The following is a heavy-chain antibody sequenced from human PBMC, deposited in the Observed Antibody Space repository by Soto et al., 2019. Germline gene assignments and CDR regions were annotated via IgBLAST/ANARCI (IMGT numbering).Heavy chain of an antibody. V-gene: IGHV4-59*01. CDR3: AGSPIYGDYDY. J-gene: IGHJ4*02. CDR1: GGSISSYY. Sequence: SETLSLTCTVSGGSISSYYWSWIRQPPGKGLEWIGYIYYSGSTNYNPSLKSRVTISVDTSKNQFSLKLSSVTAADTAVYYCAGSPIYGDYDYWGQGTLVTVSS. D-gene: IGHD4-17*01. CDR2: IYYSGST.